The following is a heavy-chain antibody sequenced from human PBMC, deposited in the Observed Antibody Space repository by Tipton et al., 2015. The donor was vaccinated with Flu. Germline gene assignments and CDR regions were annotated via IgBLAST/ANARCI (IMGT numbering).Heavy chain of an antibody. Sequence: LRLSCTVSGGSISSGGYYWSWIRQHPGKGLEWIGYIYYSGSTYYNPSLKSRVTISVDTSKNQFSLKLSSVTAADTAVYYCARRNYYGSGSYYDYWGQGTLVTVSS. CDR2: IYYSGST. D-gene: IGHD3-10*01. V-gene: IGHV4-31*03. CDR1: GGSISSGGYY. CDR3: ARRNYYGSGSYYDY. J-gene: IGHJ4*02.